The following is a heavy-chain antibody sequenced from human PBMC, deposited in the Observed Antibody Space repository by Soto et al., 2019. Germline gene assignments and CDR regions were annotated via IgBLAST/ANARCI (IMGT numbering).Heavy chain of an antibody. D-gene: IGHD3-10*01. CDR3: AKEAAHLLGFGALFH. J-gene: IGHJ4*02. CDR1: GVSFTSYG. Sequence: GRSLRLSCRACGVSFTSYGMHWVRQATGKGLEWVAVISYDGSNKYYADSVKGRFTISRDNSKNSLYLKMNSLRAEAKAVYYCAKEAAHLLGFGALFHWGQGTLVTVSS. V-gene: IGHV3-30*18. CDR2: ISYDGSNK.